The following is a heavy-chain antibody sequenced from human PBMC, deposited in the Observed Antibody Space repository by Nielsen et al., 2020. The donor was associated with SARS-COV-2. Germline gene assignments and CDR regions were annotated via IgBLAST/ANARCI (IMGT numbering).Heavy chain of an antibody. CDR2: INPSGGST. V-gene: IGHV1-46*01. Sequence: ASVKVSCKASGYTFTSYYMHWVRQAPGQGLERMGIINPSGGSTSYAQKFQGRVTMTRDTSTSTVYMELSSLRSEDTAVYYCARDDWSGYFDYWGQGTLVTVSS. CDR1: GYTFTSYY. CDR3: ARDDWSGYFDY. J-gene: IGHJ4*02. D-gene: IGHD3-3*01.